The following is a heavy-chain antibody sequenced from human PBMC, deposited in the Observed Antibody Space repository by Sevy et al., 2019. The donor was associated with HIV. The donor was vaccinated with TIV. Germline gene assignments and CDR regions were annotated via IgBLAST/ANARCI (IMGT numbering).Heavy chain of an antibody. J-gene: IGHJ6*02. CDR3: AKRKGLGYYYYGMDV. CDR1: GFTFSSYG. D-gene: IGHD3-16*01. CDR2: ILYDGSNK. Sequence: GGSLRLSCAASGFTFSSYGMHWVRQAPGKGLEWVAAILYDGSNKYYANSVKGRFTISRDNSKNTLYLQMNSLRAEDTAVYYCAKRKGLGYYYYGMDVWGQGTTVTVSS. V-gene: IGHV3-30*18.